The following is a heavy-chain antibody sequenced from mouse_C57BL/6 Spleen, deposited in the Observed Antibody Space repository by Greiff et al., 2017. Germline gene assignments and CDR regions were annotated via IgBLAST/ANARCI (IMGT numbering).Heavy chain of an antibody. CDR1: GFTFSDYG. J-gene: IGHJ2*01. V-gene: IGHV5-17*01. Sequence: EVKLVQSGGGLVKPGGSLKLSCAASGFTFSDYGMHWVRQAPEQGLEWVAYISSGSSTIYYADTVKGRFTISRDNAKNTLVLQMTSLRSEDTAMYYCARDYYGSSYDYWGQGTTLTVSS. D-gene: IGHD1-1*01. CDR2: ISSGSSTI. CDR3: ARDYYGSSYDY.